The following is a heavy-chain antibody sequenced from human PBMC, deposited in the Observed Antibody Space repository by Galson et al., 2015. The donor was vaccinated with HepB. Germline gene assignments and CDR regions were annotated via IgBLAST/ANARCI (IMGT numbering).Heavy chain of an antibody. Sequence: SLRLSCAASGFTFSSYTMNWVRQAPGKGLEWVSSISHSSSFMYYADSVKGRFTISRDNARNSLYLQMSSLRAEDTAAYYCARGAAYYNFWSGSHFDHWGQGTLVTVSS. V-gene: IGHV3-21*01. J-gene: IGHJ4*02. D-gene: IGHD3-3*01. CDR1: GFTFSSYT. CDR2: ISHSSSFM. CDR3: ARGAAYYNFWSGSHFDH.